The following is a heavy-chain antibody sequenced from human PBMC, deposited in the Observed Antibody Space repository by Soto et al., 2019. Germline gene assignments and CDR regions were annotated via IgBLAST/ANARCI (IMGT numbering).Heavy chain of an antibody. Sequence: GESLKISCKGSGYSFTSYWISWVRQMPGKGLEWMGRIDPSDSYTNYSPSFQGHVTISADKSISTAYLQWSSLKASDTAMYSCARLLNFWSGYYDNWFDPWGQGTLVTVSS. CDR2: IDPSDSYT. J-gene: IGHJ5*02. V-gene: IGHV5-10-1*01. D-gene: IGHD3-3*01. CDR1: GYSFTSYW. CDR3: ARLLNFWSGYYDNWFDP.